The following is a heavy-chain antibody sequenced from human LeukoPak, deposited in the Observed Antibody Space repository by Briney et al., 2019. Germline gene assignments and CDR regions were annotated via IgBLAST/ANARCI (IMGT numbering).Heavy chain of an antibody. CDR2: IYYSGST. Sequence: SETLSLTCTVSGGSISSSSYYWGWIRQPPGKGLEWIGSIYYSGSTYYNPSLKSRVTISVDTSKNQFSLKLSSVTAADTAVYYCAGDYCSGGSCYIDYWGRGTLVTVSS. J-gene: IGHJ4*02. CDR1: GGSISSSSYY. V-gene: IGHV4-39*02. D-gene: IGHD2-15*01. CDR3: AGDYCSGGSCYIDY.